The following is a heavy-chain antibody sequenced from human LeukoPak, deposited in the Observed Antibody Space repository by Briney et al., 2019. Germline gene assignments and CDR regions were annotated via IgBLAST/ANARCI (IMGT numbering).Heavy chain of an antibody. CDR3: ARDGAFSV. V-gene: IGHV4-59*11. CDR1: GGSINRHY. Sequence: SETLSLTCTVSGGSINRHYWSWMRQPPGKGLEWRGHIYYNADTNYNPSLKSRLTISVDTSKNQFSLKLSSVTAADTAVYYCARDGAFSVWGKGTTITVSS. D-gene: IGHD3-16*01. J-gene: IGHJ6*04. CDR2: IYYNADT.